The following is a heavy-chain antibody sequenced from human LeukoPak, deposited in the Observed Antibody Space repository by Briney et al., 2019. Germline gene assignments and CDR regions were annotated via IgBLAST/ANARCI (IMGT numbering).Heavy chain of an antibody. CDR1: GGSISSYY. CDR3: ARGLSPRGYSYDYSPMYYFDY. CDR2: IYYSGST. V-gene: IGHV4-59*12. D-gene: IGHD5-18*01. J-gene: IGHJ4*02. Sequence: ASETLSLTCTVSGGSISSYYWSWIRQPPGKGLEWIGYIYYSGSTNYNPSLKSRVTISVDTSKNQFSLKLSSVTAADTAVYYCARGLSPRGYSYDYSPMYYFDYWGQGTLVTVSS.